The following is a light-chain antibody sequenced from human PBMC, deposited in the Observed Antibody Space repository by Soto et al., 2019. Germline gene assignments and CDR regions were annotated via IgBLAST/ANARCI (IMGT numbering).Light chain of an antibody. J-gene: IGKJ4*01. CDR2: GVS. CDR1: QSVRSD. CDR3: QHYNNLPLT. Sequence: EIVMTQSPATLSVSPGEGATLSCRASQSVRSDLAWYQQKPGLAPRLLIYGVSTRATGIPVRFSGSGSGTEFTLSISSLQSEDSAIYYCQHYNNLPLTFGGGTMVDI. V-gene: IGKV3-15*01.